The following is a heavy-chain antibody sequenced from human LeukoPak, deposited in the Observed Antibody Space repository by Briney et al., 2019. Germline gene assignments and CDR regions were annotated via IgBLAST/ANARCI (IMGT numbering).Heavy chain of an antibody. J-gene: IGHJ4*02. D-gene: IGHD5-18*01. Sequence: GGSLRLSCAGSGFTFSSYGMHWVRQAPGKGLEWVAVIWYDGSNKYYADSVKGRFTISRDNSKNTLYLQMNSLRAEDTAVYYCARDRYSYGSRDFDYWGQGTLVTVSS. CDR3: ARDRYSYGSRDFDY. CDR1: GFTFSSYG. V-gene: IGHV3-33*01. CDR2: IWYDGSNK.